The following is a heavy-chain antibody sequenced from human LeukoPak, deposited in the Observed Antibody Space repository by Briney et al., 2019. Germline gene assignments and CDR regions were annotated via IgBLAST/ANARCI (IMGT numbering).Heavy chain of an antibody. D-gene: IGHD3-9*01. CDR2: IYYSGST. J-gene: IGHJ4*02. CDR3: ARCSKLRYFDWLKYYFDY. V-gene: IGHV4-59*12. Sequence: PSETLSLTCTVSGDSISRYYWSWIRQPPGKGLEWIGYIYYSGSTYYNPSLKSRVTISVDTSKNQFSLKLSSVTAADTAVYYCARCSKLRYFDWLKYYFDYWGQGTLVTVSS. CDR1: GDSISRYY.